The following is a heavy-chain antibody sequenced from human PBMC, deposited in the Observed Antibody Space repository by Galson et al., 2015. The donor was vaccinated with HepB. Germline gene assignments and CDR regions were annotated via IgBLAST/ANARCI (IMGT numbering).Heavy chain of an antibody. D-gene: IGHD5-18*01. Sequence: SLRLSCAASGFAFDSHAMSRVRQAPGRGLEWNSGITGTGARTFCADSVKGRFTGAKDHSNNMLYMQMNSLRAEDAGLYFCAKGYGLFDSWGQGILVTVSS. CDR1: GFAFDSHA. CDR3: AKGYGLFDS. CDR2: ITGTGART. J-gene: IGHJ5*01. V-gene: IGHV3-23*01.